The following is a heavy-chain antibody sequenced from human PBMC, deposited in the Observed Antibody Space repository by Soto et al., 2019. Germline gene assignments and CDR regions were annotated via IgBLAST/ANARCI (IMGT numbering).Heavy chain of an antibody. CDR2: INNDGSTT. Sequence: GGSLRLSCAASGITLKNFWMRWVRQTPGKGPVWVSYINNDGSTTNYADFVKGRFTITRDNAKNMLYLQMHSLRVEDTAVYYCASTRRDGYNNYYYYYGMDVWGQGTTVTVSS. D-gene: IGHD5-12*01. CDR1: GITLKNFW. V-gene: IGHV3-74*01. CDR3: ASTRRDGYNNYYYYYGMDV. J-gene: IGHJ6*02.